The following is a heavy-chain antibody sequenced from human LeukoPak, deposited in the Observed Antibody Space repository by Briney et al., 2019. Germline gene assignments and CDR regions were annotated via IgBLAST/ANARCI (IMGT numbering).Heavy chain of an antibody. J-gene: IGHJ3*02. CDR1: GGSINSYY. D-gene: IGHD5/OR15-5a*01. CDR2: IYYSGST. CDR3: ARLVYEDAFDI. V-gene: IGHV4-59*08. Sequence: SETLSLTCTVSGGSINSYYWSWIRQPPGKGLEWIGYIYYSGSTNYNPSLKSRVTISVDTSKNQFSLKLSSVTAADTAVYYCARLVYEDAFDIWGQGTMVTVSS.